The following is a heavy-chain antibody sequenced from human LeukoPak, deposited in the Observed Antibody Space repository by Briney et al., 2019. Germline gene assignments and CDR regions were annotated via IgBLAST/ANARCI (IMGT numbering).Heavy chain of an antibody. CDR2: IYHSGST. D-gene: IGHD2-21*02. CDR3: ARDCGSDCSQAFDI. Sequence: PSETLSLTCAVSGGSISSGGYSWSWIRQPPGKGLEWIGYIYHSGSTYYNPSLKSRVTISVDRSKNQFSLKLSSVTAADTAVYYCARDCGSDCSQAFDIWGQGTMVTVSS. J-gene: IGHJ3*02. V-gene: IGHV4-30-2*01. CDR1: GGSISSGGYS.